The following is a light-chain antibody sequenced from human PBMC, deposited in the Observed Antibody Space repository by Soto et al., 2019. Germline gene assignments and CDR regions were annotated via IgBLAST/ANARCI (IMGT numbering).Light chain of an antibody. Sequence: QSALTQPPSASGSPGQSVTISCTGTSSDVGGYNYVSWYQQHPGKVPKLMIYEVSERPSGVPDRFSGSKSSNTASLTVSGLQAEDEADYYCSSYAGSNTFVFGTGTKVT. V-gene: IGLV2-8*01. J-gene: IGLJ1*01. CDR3: SSYAGSNTFV. CDR1: SSDVGGYNY. CDR2: EVS.